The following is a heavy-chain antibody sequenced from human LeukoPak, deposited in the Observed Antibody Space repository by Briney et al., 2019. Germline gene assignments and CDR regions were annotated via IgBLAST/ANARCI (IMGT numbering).Heavy chain of an antibody. V-gene: IGHV3-30-3*01. CDR3: AKDRSSGSYPDAFDI. Sequence: GGSLRLSCAASGFTFSSYAMHWVRQAPGKGLEWVAVISYDGSNKYYADSVKGRFTISRDNSKNTLYLQMNSLRAEDTAVYYCAKDRSSGSYPDAFDIWGQGTMVTVSS. D-gene: IGHD1-26*01. J-gene: IGHJ3*02. CDR1: GFTFSSYA. CDR2: ISYDGSNK.